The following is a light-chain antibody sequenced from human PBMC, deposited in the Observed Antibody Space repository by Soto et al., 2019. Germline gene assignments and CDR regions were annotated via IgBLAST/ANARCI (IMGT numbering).Light chain of an antibody. CDR2: EVA. Sequence: QAASVSGSPGQSITISCTRTNSDLGSFNFVSWYQQHPGKAPKVMIYEVAKRPSGISDRFSGSKSGNTASLTISGLQVEDEADYYCCSDAGTSSYLFGTGTKLTVL. V-gene: IGLV2-23*02. CDR1: NSDLGSFNF. J-gene: IGLJ1*01. CDR3: CSDAGTSSYL.